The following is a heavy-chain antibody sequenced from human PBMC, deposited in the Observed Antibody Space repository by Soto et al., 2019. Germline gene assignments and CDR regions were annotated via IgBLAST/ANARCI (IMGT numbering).Heavy chain of an antibody. D-gene: IGHD3-22*01. V-gene: IGHV3-48*02. CDR2: ISSSSSTI. CDR3: ARDQYYYDSSGYYISFDY. CDR1: VFTFISYS. J-gene: IGHJ4*02. Sequence: GWSLRLSCASSVFTFISYSMKWVRQAPGKGLEWVSYISSSSSTIYYADSVKGRFTISRDNAKNSLYLQMNSLRDEDTAVYYCARDQYYYDSSGYYISFDYWGQGTLVTVSS.